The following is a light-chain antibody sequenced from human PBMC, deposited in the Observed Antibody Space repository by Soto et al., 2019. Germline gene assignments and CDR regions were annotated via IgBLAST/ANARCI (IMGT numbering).Light chain of an antibody. Sequence: DIQMTQSPSSLSASVGDRVTITCRASQGISNYLAWYQQKPGKVPKLLIYAASTLKSGVPSRFSGSGSGTDFNLTISSLQPEDVATYYCQKYNSAPRTFGQGTKVEIK. CDR3: QKYNSAPRT. CDR1: QGISNY. J-gene: IGKJ1*01. CDR2: AAS. V-gene: IGKV1-27*01.